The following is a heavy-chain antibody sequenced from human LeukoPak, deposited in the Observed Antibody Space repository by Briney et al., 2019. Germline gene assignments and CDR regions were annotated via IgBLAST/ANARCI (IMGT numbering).Heavy chain of an antibody. V-gene: IGHV4-34*01. D-gene: IGHD2-15*01. CDR2: INHSGST. J-gene: IGHJ4*02. CDR1: GGSFSGYY. CDR3: ARGLLYCGGGSCYLYYFDY. Sequence: SETLSLTCAVYGGSFSGYYWSWIRQPPGKGLEWIGEINHSGSTNYNPSPKSRVTISLDTSKNQFSLKLSSVTAADTAVYYCARGLLYCGGGSCYLYYFDYWGQGTLVTVSS.